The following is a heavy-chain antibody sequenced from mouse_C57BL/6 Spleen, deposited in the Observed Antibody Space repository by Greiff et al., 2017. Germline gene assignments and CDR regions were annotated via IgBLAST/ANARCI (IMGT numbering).Heavy chain of an antibody. J-gene: IGHJ1*03. CDR2: IDPSDSYT. Sequence: QVQLQQPGAELVKPGASVKLSCKASGYTFTSYWMQWVKQRPGQGLEWIGEIDPSDSYTNYNQKFKGKATLTVDTSSSTAYMQLRSLTSEDSAVYYGARRDYDDVWYFDDWGTGTTVTVSS. CDR1: GYTFTSYW. D-gene: IGHD2-4*01. V-gene: IGHV1-50*01. CDR3: ARRDYDDVWYFDD.